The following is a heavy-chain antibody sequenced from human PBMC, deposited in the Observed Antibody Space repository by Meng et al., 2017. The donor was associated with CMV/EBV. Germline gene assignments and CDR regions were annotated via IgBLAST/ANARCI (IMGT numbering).Heavy chain of an antibody. CDR1: VYTFTSYY. CDR3: ARAGIVVVVPAVVRGFGY. D-gene: IGHD2-2*01. V-gene: IGHV1-46*01. J-gene: IGHJ4*02. Sequence: ASVKVSCKASVYTFTSYYMHWVRQAPGQGLEWMGIINPSGGNTSYAQKFQGRVTMTRDTSTSTVYMELSSLRSEDTAVYYCARAGIVVVVPAVVRGFGYWGQGTLVTVSS. CDR2: INPSGGNT.